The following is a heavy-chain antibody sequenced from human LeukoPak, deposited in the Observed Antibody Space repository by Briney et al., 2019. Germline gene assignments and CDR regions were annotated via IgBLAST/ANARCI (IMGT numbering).Heavy chain of an antibody. CDR1: GFTFSSYA. CDR2: ISGSGGST. J-gene: IGHJ4*02. D-gene: IGHD3-10*01. V-gene: IGHV3-23*01. CDR3: AKAIVRLHYYGEVDY. Sequence: PGGSLRLSCAAPGFTFSSYAMSWVRQAPGKGLEWVSAISGSGGSTYYADSVKGRFTISRDNSKNTLYLQMNSLRAEDTAVYYCAKAIVRLHYYGEVDYWGQGTLVTVSS.